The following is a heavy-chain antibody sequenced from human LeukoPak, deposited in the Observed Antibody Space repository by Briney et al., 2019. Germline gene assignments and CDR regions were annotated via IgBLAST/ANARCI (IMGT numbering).Heavy chain of an antibody. CDR3: ARHNSGSYYPVAY. Sequence: SETLPLTCSVSGGSISGSGYYWGWIRQPPGKGLEWIGSIYYTGSTYYNPSLKSRVTISVDTSKNQFSLKLSSVTAADTAVYYCARHNSGSYYPVAYWGQGTLVTVSS. J-gene: IGHJ4*02. V-gene: IGHV4-39*01. CDR2: IYYTGST. D-gene: IGHD1-26*01. CDR1: GGSISGSGYY.